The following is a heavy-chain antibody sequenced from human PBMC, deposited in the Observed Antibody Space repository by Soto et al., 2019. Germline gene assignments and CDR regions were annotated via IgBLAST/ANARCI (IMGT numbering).Heavy chain of an antibody. J-gene: IGHJ3*02. CDR3: ARGDYVKWHDAFDI. CDR1: GGSISSYY. Sequence: PSETLSLTCTVSGGSISSYYWSWIRQPPGKGLEWIGYIYYSGSTNYNPSLKSRVTISVDTSKNQFSLKLSSVTAADTAVYYCARGDYVKWHDAFDIWGQGTMVIVSS. D-gene: IGHD4-17*01. CDR2: IYYSGST. V-gene: IGHV4-59*01.